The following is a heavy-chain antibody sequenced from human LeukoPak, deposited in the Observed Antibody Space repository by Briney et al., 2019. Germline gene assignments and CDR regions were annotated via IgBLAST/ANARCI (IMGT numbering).Heavy chain of an antibody. CDR2: ISGSGGST. D-gene: IGHD6-19*01. V-gene: IGHV3-23*01. CDR1: GFTFNTYW. J-gene: IGHJ6*03. Sequence: GGSLRLSCAVSGFTFNTYWMSWVRQAPGRGLEWVSAISGSGGSTYYADSVKGRFTISRDNSKNTLYLQMNSLRAEDTAVYYCAKDSDSSGWYYYYMDVWGKGTTVTVSS. CDR3: AKDSDSSGWYYYYMDV.